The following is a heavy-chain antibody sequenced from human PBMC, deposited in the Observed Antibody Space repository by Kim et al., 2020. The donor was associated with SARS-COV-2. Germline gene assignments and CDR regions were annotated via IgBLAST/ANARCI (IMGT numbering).Heavy chain of an antibody. CDR2: ITGSGDRT. J-gene: IGHJ4*02. V-gene: IGHV3-23*01. Sequence: GGSLRLSCAASGFIFSSYAMSWVRQAPGKGLEWVSAITGSGDRTYYADSVKGRFTISRDNSKNTLYVQMNSLRAEDTAVYYCAKDPYSSSSVDYWGQGTLVTVSS. CDR1: GFIFSSYA. D-gene: IGHD6-6*01. CDR3: AKDPYSSSSVDY.